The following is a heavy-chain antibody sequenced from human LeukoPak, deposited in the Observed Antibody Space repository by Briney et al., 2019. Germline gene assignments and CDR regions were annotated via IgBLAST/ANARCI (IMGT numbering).Heavy chain of an antibody. CDR1: GGTFSGYY. J-gene: IGHJ6*02. V-gene: IGHV4-34*01. CDR2: INHSGST. D-gene: IGHD3-22*01. CDR3: ARGVYYHDSSGYYSLYYYYGMDV. Sequence: SETLSLTCAVYGGTFSGYYWSWIRQPPGKGLEWIGEINHSGSTNYNPSLKSRVTISVDTSKNQFSLKLSSVTAAATAVYYCARGVYYHDSSGYYSLYYYYGMDVWGQGTTVTVSS.